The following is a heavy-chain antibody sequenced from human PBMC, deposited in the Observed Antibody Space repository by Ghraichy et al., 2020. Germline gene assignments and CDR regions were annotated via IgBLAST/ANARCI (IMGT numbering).Heavy chain of an antibody. CDR1: GFTFSSYS. V-gene: IGHV3-48*02. CDR3: ARAGDRYYYFYYMDV. D-gene: IGHD3-16*01. J-gene: IGHJ6*03. CDR2: ISSSSSTI. Sequence: GGSLRLSCAASGFTFSSYSMNWVRQAPGKGLEWVSYISSSSSTIYYADSVKGRFTVSRDNAKNSLYLQMISLRDEDTAVYYCARAGDRYYYFYYMDVWGKGTTVTVSS.